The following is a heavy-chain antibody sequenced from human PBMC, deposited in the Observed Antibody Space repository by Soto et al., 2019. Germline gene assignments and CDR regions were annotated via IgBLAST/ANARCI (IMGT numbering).Heavy chain of an antibody. Sequence: GGSLRLSCAASGFTFRSYGMHWVRQAPGKGLEWVAVIWYDGSNKYYADSVKGRFTISRGNSKNTLYMQMDSLRVEDTAVYYCARGYGYNSGSFDFWGQGTLVTVSS. V-gene: IGHV3-33*01. CDR1: GFTFRSYG. J-gene: IGHJ4*02. CDR3: ARGYGYNSGSFDF. D-gene: IGHD5-18*01. CDR2: IWYDGSNK.